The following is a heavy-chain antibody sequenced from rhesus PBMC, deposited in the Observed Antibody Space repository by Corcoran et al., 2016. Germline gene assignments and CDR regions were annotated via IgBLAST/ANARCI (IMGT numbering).Heavy chain of an antibody. CDR3: TSPVRYRFDV. CDR1: GCSFRRYC. J-gene: IGHJ5-1*01. CDR2: INGYSGNT. D-gene: IGHD3-9*01. V-gene: IGHV4-80*01. Sequence: QVQLQESVPGLVKPSVTLSLTCAVSGCSFRRYCWHWIRQPPGKGLEWIGEINGYSGNTNYNPSLQSRVTISKDVSKNQFSLKLTSVTAADTAVYYCTSPVRYRFDVWGPGVLVSVSS.